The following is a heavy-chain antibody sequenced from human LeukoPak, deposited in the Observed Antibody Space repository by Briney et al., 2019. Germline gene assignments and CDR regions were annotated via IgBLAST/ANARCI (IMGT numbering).Heavy chain of an antibody. CDR1: GGSISSGGYY. D-gene: IGHD3-22*01. V-gene: IGHV4-31*03. J-gene: IGHJ4*02. Sequence: PSQTLSLTCTVSGGSISSGGYYWSWIRQHPGKGLEWIGYIYYSGSTYYNPSLKGRVTISVDTSKNQFSLKLSSVTAADTAVYYCARAEGSSGYYYGYWGQGTLVTVSS. CDR3: ARAEGSSGYYYGY. CDR2: IYYSGST.